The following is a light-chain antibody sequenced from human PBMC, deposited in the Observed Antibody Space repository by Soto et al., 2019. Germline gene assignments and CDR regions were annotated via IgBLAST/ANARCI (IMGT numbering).Light chain of an antibody. V-gene: IGKV3-20*01. CDR1: ETVSSTY. CDR3: QQYGRSPFT. J-gene: IGKJ3*01. CDR2: GAS. Sequence: EIVLTQSPGILSLSPGDTATLSCRASETVSSTYLAWYQQKPGQAPRLLIYGASSRAPGIPDRFSGSGSGTDFTLTSSRLEPEDFQVYYCQQYGRSPFTLAPGTNVDIK.